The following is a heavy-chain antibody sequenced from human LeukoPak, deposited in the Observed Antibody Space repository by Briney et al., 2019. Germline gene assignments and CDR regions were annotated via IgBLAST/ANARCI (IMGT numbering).Heavy chain of an antibody. Sequence: ASVKVSCKASGYTFTSYDINWVRQATGQGLEWMGWMNPNRGNTGYAQKFQGRVTMTRNTSISTAYMELSSLRSEDTAVYYCARGLGALSYYGSGSYYTNWFDPWGQGTLVTVSS. J-gene: IGHJ5*02. CDR3: ARGLGALSYYGSGSYYTNWFDP. D-gene: IGHD3-10*01. CDR2: MNPNRGNT. CDR1: GYTFTSYD. V-gene: IGHV1-8*01.